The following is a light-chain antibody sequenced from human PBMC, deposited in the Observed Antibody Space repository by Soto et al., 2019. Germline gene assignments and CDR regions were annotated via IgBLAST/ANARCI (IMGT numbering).Light chain of an antibody. V-gene: IGLV1-47*02. Sequence: QSVLTQPPSASGTPGQRVTISCSGSSSNIAINYVYWYQQLPGTAPKLLIYSNTQRPSGVPDRFSGSKSGTSASLAISGLRSEDEADYYCAAWDDSLNGYVFGTGTKLPS. J-gene: IGLJ1*01. CDR1: SSNIAINY. CDR3: AAWDDSLNGYV. CDR2: SNT.